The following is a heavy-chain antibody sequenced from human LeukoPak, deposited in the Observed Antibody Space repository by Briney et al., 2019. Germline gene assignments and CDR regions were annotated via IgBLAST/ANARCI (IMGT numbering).Heavy chain of an antibody. CDR2: MNPNSGNT. CDR3: ARDYQLLLLWDCFDP. Sequence: ASVKVSCKASGYTFTSYDINWVRQATGQGLEWMGWMNPNSGNTGYAQKFQGRVTMTRNTSISTAYMELSSLRSEDTAVYYCARDYQLLLLWDCFDPWGQGTLVSVSS. D-gene: IGHD3-22*01. CDR1: GYTFTSYD. J-gene: IGHJ5*02. V-gene: IGHV1-8*01.